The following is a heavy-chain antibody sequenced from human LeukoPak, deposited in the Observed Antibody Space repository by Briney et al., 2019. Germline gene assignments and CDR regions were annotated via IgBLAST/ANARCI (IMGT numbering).Heavy chain of an antibody. D-gene: IGHD4-17*01. Sequence: GGSLRLSCAASGFTFSSYWMSWVRQAPGKGLEWVAVISYDGSNKYYADSVKGRFTISRDNSKNTLYLQMNSLRAEDTAVYYCAKDNYGRGGGYYFDYWGQGTLVTVSS. CDR1: GFTFSSYW. J-gene: IGHJ4*02. V-gene: IGHV3-30*18. CDR2: ISYDGSNK. CDR3: AKDNYGRGGGYYFDY.